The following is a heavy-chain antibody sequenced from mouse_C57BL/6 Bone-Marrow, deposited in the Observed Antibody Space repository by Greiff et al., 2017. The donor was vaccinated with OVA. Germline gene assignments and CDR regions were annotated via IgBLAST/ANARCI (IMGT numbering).Heavy chain of an antibody. CDR2: IYPGDGDT. CDR3: ARLKVSYFDY. J-gene: IGHJ2*01. CDR1: GYAFSSSW. D-gene: IGHD1-3*01. V-gene: IGHV1-82*01. Sequence: VQLQQSGPELVKPGASVKISCKASGYAFSSSWMNWVKQRPGKGLEWIGRIYPGDGDTNYNGKFKGKATLTADKSSSTAYMQLSSLTSEDSAVSFCARLKVSYFDYWGQGTTLTVSS.